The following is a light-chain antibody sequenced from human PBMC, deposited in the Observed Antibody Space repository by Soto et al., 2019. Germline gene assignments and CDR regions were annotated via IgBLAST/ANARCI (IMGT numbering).Light chain of an antibody. Sequence: GDRVTITCRATQGISSWLAWYQQKPGKAPKLLIYDASSLQSGVPSSFSGSGSGKEFTLTISRLQPDDFATYYWQQHNSPWTFGQGTKVEMK. V-gene: IGKV1-5*01. J-gene: IGKJ1*01. CDR1: QGISSW. CDR2: DAS. CDR3: QQHNSPWT.